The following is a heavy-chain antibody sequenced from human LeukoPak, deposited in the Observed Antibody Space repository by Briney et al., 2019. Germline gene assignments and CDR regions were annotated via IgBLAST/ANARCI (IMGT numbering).Heavy chain of an antibody. J-gene: IGHJ4*02. CDR3: ARSHMFSSGWWEYYFDY. V-gene: IGHV4-59*01. D-gene: IGHD6-19*01. Sequence: SETLSLTCTVPGGSISSYYWSWIRQPPGKGLEWIGYIYYSGNTKYNPSLKSRVTISVDTSKNQFSLKLSSVTAADTAVYYCARSHMFSSGWWEYYFDYWGQGTLVTVSS. CDR2: IYYSGNT. CDR1: GGSISSYY.